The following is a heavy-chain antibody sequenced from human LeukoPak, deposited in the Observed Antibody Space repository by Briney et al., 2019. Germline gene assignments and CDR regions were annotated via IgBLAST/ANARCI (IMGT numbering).Heavy chain of an antibody. CDR2: IDYSGST. J-gene: IGHJ4*02. V-gene: IGHV4-39*01. D-gene: IGHD3-10*01. CDR3: ARQNRYGSGSYYC. CDR1: GGSISSNNYY. Sequence: SETLSLTCTVSGGSISSNNYYWGWIRQPPGKGLEWFGSIDYSGSTNYNPSLKSRVTISVDTSKNQFSLKVTSVTAADTAVYYCARQNRYGSGSYYCWGQGTLVTVSS.